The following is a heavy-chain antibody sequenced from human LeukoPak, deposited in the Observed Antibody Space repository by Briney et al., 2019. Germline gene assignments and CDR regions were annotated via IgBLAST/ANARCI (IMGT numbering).Heavy chain of an antibody. D-gene: IGHD1-26*01. CDR1: GFTFDDYA. CDR3: AKDRGSYVYQH. Sequence: GRSLRLSCAASGFTFDDYAMHWVRQAPGKGLEWVSRINPDGSSTNYADSVKGRFTISRDNSKNTLYLQMNSLRAEDTAVYYCAKDRGSYVYQHWGQGTLVTVSS. V-gene: IGHV3-23*01. CDR2: INPDGSST. J-gene: IGHJ1*01.